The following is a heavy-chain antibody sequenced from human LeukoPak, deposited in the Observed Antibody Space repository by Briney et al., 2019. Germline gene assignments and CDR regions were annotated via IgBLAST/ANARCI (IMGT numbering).Heavy chain of an antibody. J-gene: IGHJ3*02. CDR1: GFTFRSYA. Sequence: GKSLKLSCAASGFTFRSYAMHWVRQAPGKGLEWVAVISYDGSVKIYADSVKGRFTISRDNSKNTLFLQMDSLRAEDTSVYYCAKVACSGGNCYAASDIWGQGTMVTVSS. CDR2: ISYDGSVK. D-gene: IGHD2-15*01. CDR3: AKVACSGGNCYAASDI. V-gene: IGHV3-30*18.